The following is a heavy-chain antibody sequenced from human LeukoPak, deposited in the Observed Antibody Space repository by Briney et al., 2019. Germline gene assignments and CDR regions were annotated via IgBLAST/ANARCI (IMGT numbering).Heavy chain of an antibody. Sequence: GASVKVSCKASGGTFNTYAINWVRQAPGQGLEWMGGIIPVFGTANYAQKFQGRVTITTDESTSTAYMELSSLRSEDTAVYYCARESSGATDAFDIWGQGTMVTVSS. J-gene: IGHJ3*02. CDR1: GGTFNTYA. CDR2: IIPVFGTA. V-gene: IGHV1-69*05. D-gene: IGHD1-26*01. CDR3: ARESSGATDAFDI.